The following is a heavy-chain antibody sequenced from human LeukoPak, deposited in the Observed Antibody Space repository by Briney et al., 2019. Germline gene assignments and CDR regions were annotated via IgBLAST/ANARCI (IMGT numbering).Heavy chain of an antibody. Sequence: KTSETLSLACTVSGDSISSGSYYWSWIRQPPGKGLEWIGEINHSGSTNYNPSLKSRVTISVDTSKNQFSLKLSSVTAADTAVYYCARGYRIPMVRGVPRPFDYWGQGTLVTVSS. J-gene: IGHJ4*02. V-gene: IGHV4-39*07. D-gene: IGHD3-10*01. CDR1: GDSISSGSYY. CDR3: ARGYRIPMVRGVPRPFDY. CDR2: INHSGST.